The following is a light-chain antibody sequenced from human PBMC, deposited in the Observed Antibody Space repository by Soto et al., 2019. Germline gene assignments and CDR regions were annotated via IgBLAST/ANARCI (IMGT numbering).Light chain of an antibody. CDR2: AAS. J-gene: IGKJ5*01. CDR3: QQYYSYPIT. V-gene: IGKV1-8*01. CDR1: QRISSY. Sequence: AIRLTQSPSSFSASTGDRVTITCRASQRISSYLAWYQQKPGKAPKLLIYAASTLQSGVPSRFSGSGSGTDFTLTISCLQSEDFATYYCQQYYSYPITFGQGKRLEIK.